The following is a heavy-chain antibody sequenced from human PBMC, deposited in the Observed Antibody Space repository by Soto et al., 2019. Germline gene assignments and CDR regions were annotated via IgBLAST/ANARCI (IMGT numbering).Heavy chain of an antibody. V-gene: IGHV1-18*01. D-gene: IGHD1-1*01. CDR1: GYAFTTYG. CDR2: ISAHNGNT. CDR3: ARGRYGDY. J-gene: IGHJ4*02. Sequence: QVHLVQSGAEVKKPGASVKVSCKGSGYAFTTYGITWVRQAPGQGLEWMGWISAHNGNTNYAQKLQGRVTVTRDTSTSPAYMELRGLRSDDTAVYYWARGRYGDYWGQGALVTVSS.